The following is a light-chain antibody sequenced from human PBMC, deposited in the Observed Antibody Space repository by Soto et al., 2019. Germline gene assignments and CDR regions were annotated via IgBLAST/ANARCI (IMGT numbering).Light chain of an antibody. J-gene: IGLJ1*01. V-gene: IGLV2-8*01. CDR2: EVN. Sequence: SALTQPPSASGSLGQSVTISCTGTSSDVGGYSYVSWYQQHPGKAPKLMIYEVNRRPSGVPDRFSGSKSGDTASLTVSGLQSDDEADYYCSSYAGSNNYVFGTGTKVTVL. CDR3: SSYAGSNNYV. CDR1: SSDVGGYSY.